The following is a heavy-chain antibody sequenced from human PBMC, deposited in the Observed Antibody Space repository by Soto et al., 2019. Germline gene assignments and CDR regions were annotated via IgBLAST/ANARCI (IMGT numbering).Heavy chain of an antibody. CDR1: GFTFSSYA. CDR2: ISYDGSNK. V-gene: IGHV3-30-3*01. D-gene: IGHD2-2*01. CDR3: GRCSSTSCHLGADY. J-gene: IGHJ4*02. Sequence: QVQLVESGGGVVQPGRSLRLSCAASGFTFSSYAMHWVDQAPGKGLEWVALISYDGSNKYYADSVKGRFTISRDNSKNTLYLQMNSLRTEDTAVYYCGRCSSTSCHLGADYWGQGTLVAVSS.